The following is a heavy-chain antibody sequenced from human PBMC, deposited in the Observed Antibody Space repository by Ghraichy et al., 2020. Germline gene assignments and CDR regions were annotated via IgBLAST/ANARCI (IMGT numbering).Heavy chain of an antibody. CDR2: IKQDGSEK. CDR3: ARVGSSWYVPRFDI. V-gene: IGHV3-7*03. D-gene: IGHD6-13*01. CDR1: GFTFSSYW. J-gene: IGHJ3*02. Sequence: GGSLRLSCAASGFTFSSYWMSWVRQAPGKGLEWVANIKQDGSEKYYVDSVKGRFTISRDNAKNSLYLQMNSLRAEDTAVYYCARVGSSWYVPRFDIWGQGTMVTVSS.